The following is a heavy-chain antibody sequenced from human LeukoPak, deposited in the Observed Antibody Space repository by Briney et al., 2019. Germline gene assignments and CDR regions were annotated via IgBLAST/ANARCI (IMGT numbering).Heavy chain of an antibody. CDR3: ARGITTEGFGYYYDSSGYLHFDY. CDR1: GFTFSSYS. Sequence: GGSLRLSCAASGFTFSSYSMNWVRQAPGKGLEWVSSISSSSSYIYYADSVKGRFTISRDNAKNSLYLQMNSLRAEDTAVYYCARGITTEGFGYYYDSSGYLHFDYWGQGTLVTVSP. CDR2: ISSSSSYI. D-gene: IGHD3-22*01. J-gene: IGHJ4*02. V-gene: IGHV3-21*01.